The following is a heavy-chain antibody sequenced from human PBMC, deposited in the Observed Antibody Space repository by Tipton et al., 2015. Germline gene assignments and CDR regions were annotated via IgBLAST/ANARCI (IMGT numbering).Heavy chain of an antibody. CDR1: GFSFTTYN. V-gene: IGHV3-53*01. D-gene: IGHD3-10*01. Sequence: SLRLSCATSGFSFTTYNMIWVRQAPGKGLEWVSVIYSGGSTFYADSVRGRFTISRDISKNTLYLQMNSLRAEDTAIYYCARGSLMVRGPWGQGTLVTVSS. CDR2: IYSGGST. CDR3: ARGSLMVRGP. J-gene: IGHJ4*02.